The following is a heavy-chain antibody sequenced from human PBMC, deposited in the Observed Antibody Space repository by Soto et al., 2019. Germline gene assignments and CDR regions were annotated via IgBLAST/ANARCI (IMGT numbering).Heavy chain of an antibody. CDR3: GRGGSWEKVDS. Sequence: QVQLVQSGAEVKKPGSSVKVSCKASGGTVHNSAISWVRQAPGQGLEWMGGIIVIFGPAIYAQKFQGRVTITADESTNTAFLDINSLRSDDTAVYYCGRGGSWEKVDSWGPGTLVTVSS. CDR1: GGTVHNSA. J-gene: IGHJ4*02. CDR2: IIVIFGPA. V-gene: IGHV1-69*01. D-gene: IGHD1-26*01.